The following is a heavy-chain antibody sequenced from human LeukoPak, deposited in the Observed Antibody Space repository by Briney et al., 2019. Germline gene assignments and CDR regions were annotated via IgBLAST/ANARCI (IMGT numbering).Heavy chain of an antibody. D-gene: IGHD3-22*01. V-gene: IGHV3-21*01. J-gene: IGHJ4*02. CDR2: INSSSSYI. Sequence: PGGSLRLSCAASGFTFSSYSMNWVRQAPGKGLEWVSSINSSSSYIYYADSVKGRFTISRDNAKNSLYLQMNSLRAEDTAVYYCARVDSSGYYYGGVDYFDYWGQGTLVTVSS. CDR1: GFTFSSYS. CDR3: ARVDSSGYYYGGVDYFDY.